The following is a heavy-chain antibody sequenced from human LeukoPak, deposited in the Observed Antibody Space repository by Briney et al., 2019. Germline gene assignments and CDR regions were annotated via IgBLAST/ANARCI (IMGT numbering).Heavy chain of an antibody. D-gene: IGHD3-10*01. J-gene: IGHJ5*02. CDR2: IYYSGST. V-gene: IGHV4-39*07. CDR1: GGSISSSSYY. CDR3: AREGVWFGELSGWFDP. Sequence: SETLSLTCTVSGGSISSSSYYWGWIRQPPGKGLEWIGSIYYSGSTYYNPSLKSRVTISVDTSKNQFSLKLSSVTAADTAVYYCAREGVWFGELSGWFDPWGQGTLVTVSS.